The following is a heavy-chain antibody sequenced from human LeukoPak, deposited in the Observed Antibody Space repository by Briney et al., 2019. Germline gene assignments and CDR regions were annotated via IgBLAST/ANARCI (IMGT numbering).Heavy chain of an antibody. CDR3: AKGPHITMIVVVIPPDY. Sequence: GRSLRLSCAASGFTFSSYGMHWVRQAPGKGLEWVAVISYDGSNKYYADSVKGRFTISRDNSKNTLYLQMNSLRAEDTAVYYCAKGPHITMIVVVIPPDYWGQGTLVTVSS. D-gene: IGHD3-22*01. V-gene: IGHV3-30*18. J-gene: IGHJ4*02. CDR2: ISYDGSNK. CDR1: GFTFSSYG.